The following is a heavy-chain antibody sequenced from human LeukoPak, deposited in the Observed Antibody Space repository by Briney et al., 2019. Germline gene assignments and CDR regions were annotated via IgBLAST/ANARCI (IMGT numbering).Heavy chain of an antibody. D-gene: IGHD2-15*01. Sequence: SSETLSLTCSVSGGSINNYWWNWIRQPPGKGLEWIGYIYYSGSTSYNPSLKSRLTISVATSLNQFSLKLNSVTGADTAVYYCARYCSGGDCYSMAVDYWGQGILVTVSS. V-gene: IGHV4-59*01. CDR3: ARYCSGGDCYSMAVDY. CDR2: IYYSGST. CDR1: GGSINNYW. J-gene: IGHJ4*02.